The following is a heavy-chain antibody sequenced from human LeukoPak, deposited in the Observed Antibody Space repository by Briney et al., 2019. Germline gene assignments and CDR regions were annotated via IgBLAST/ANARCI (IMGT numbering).Heavy chain of an antibody. J-gene: IGHJ5*02. CDR1: GFTFSSYA. V-gene: IGHV3-30-3*01. CDR2: ISYDGSNK. CDR3: AREGFCSSWCFETNWFDP. D-gene: IGHD6-13*01. Sequence: GGSLRLSCAASGFTFSSYAMHWVRQAPGKGLEWVAVISYDGSNKYYADSVKGRFTISRDNSKNTLYLQMNSLRAEDTAVYYCAREGFCSSWCFETNWFDPWGQGTLVTVSS.